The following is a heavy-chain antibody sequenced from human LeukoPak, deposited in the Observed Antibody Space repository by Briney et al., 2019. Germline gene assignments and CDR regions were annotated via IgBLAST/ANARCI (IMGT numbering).Heavy chain of an antibody. Sequence: PSETLSLTCAVYGGSLSGYYWSWIRQPPGKGLEWIGEINHSGSTNYNPSLKSRVTISVDTSKNQFSLKLSSVTAADTAVYYCARGGRITIFGVVIRTLRAFDIWGQGTMVTVSS. CDR3: ARGGRITIFGVVIRTLRAFDI. D-gene: IGHD3-3*01. V-gene: IGHV4-34*01. J-gene: IGHJ3*02. CDR2: INHSGST. CDR1: GGSLSGYY.